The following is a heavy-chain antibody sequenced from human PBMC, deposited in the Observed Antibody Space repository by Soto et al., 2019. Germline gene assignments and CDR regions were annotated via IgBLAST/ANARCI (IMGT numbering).Heavy chain of an antibody. Sequence: GGSLRLSCAASGFTFSSYAMSWVRQAPGKGLEWVSAISGSGGSTYYADSVKGRFTISRDNSKNTLYLQMNSLRAEDTAVYYCAKGGVVPAAMRYPNWFDPWGQGTLVTVSS. CDR3: AKGGVVPAAMRYPNWFDP. CDR1: GFTFSSYA. CDR2: ISGSGGST. V-gene: IGHV3-23*01. D-gene: IGHD2-2*01. J-gene: IGHJ5*02.